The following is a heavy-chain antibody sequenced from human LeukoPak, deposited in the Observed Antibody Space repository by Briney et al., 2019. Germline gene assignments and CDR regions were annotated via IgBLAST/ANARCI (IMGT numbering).Heavy chain of an antibody. Sequence: GGSLRLSCAASGFTFSSYAMSWVRQAPGKGLEWVSAISGSGGSTYYADSVKGRFTISRDNSKNTLYLQMNSLRAEDTAVYYCAKALRVTIFGVVTHSDYWGQGTLVTVSS. D-gene: IGHD3-3*01. CDR2: ISGSGGST. V-gene: IGHV3-23*01. J-gene: IGHJ4*02. CDR1: GFTFSSYA. CDR3: AKALRVTIFGVVTHSDY.